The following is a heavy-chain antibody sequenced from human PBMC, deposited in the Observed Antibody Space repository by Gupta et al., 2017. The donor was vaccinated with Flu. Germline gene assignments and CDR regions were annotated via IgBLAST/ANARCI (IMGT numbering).Heavy chain of an antibody. V-gene: IGHV1-46*01. Sequence: MHWVRQAPGQGLEWMGIINPSGGSTSYAQKFQGRVTMTRDTSTSTVYMELSSLRSEDTAVYYCARDRYYYDSSGSDFDYWGQGTLVTVSS. CDR2: INPSGGST. CDR3: ARDRYYYDSSGSDFDY. J-gene: IGHJ4*02. D-gene: IGHD3-22*01.